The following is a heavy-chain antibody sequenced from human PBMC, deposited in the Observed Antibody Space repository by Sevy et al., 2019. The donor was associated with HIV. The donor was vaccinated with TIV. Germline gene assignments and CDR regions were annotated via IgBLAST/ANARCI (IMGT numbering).Heavy chain of an antibody. CDR1: GFTFSSYA. V-gene: IGHV3-23*01. Sequence: GGSLRLSCAASGFTFSSYAMSWVRQAPGKGLEWVSAISGSGGSTYYADSVKGRFTISRDNSKNTLYLQMNSLIAEDTAVYYCAKSRLLHYYYYMDVWGKGTTVTVSS. CDR2: ISGSGGST. J-gene: IGHJ6*03. CDR3: AKSRLLHYYYYMDV.